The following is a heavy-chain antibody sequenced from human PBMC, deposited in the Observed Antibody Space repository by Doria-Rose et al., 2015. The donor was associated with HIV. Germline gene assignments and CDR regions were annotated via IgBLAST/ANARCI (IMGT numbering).Heavy chain of an antibody. J-gene: IGHJ4*02. Sequence: VQLQESGVEVKKSGESLKISCSSYGNSFTNYWIGWVRQMPGKGLEWVAIIYPRDSDSRYSPSFQGQVTISADKSIRTAYLQWNSLQASDTAMYYCARRGVRGVFDFWGPGTLVTVSS. CDR2: IYPRDSDS. D-gene: IGHD3-10*01. CDR1: GNSFTNYW. CDR3: ARRGVRGVFDF. V-gene: IGHV5-51*01.